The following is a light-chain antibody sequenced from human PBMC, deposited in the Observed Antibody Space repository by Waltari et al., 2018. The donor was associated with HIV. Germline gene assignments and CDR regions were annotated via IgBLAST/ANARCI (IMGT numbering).Light chain of an antibody. Sequence: EIVLTQSPATLSLSPGERATLSCRASQSVSSYLAWYQQKPGQAPRLLIYDASNRATGIPARLSGSGSGTDFTLTISSLEPEDFAVYYCQQRSNWIFGQGTRLEIK. J-gene: IGKJ5*01. CDR2: DAS. V-gene: IGKV3-11*01. CDR1: QSVSSY. CDR3: QQRSNWI.